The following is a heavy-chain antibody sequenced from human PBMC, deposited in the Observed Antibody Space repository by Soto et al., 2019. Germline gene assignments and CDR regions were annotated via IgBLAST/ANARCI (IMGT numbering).Heavy chain of an antibody. Sequence: GGSLRLSCAAPGFTFSAYYMSWIRQAPGKGLEWVSSISSSGSTIYNADTVKGQFTIYRDNAKTSLYLQMNSLRAEDTAVYYFAREYCSRKSCYYYYGMDVWGQGTTGTVS. V-gene: IGHV3-11*01. CDR3: AREYCSRKSCYYYYGMDV. CDR2: ISSSGSTI. J-gene: IGHJ6*02. CDR1: GFTFSAYY. D-gene: IGHD2-2*01.